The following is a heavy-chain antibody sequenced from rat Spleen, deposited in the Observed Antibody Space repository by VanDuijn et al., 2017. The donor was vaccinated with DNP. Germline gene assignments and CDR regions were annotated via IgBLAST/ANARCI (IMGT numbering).Heavy chain of an antibody. CDR3: ATLTTVALFDY. V-gene: IGHV5-20*01. Sequence: EVQLVESGGGLVQPGRSLKLSCAASGFTFSYYYMAWVRQAPTTGPEWVASISYDCGTTYYRDSVKGRFTISRDNAKSTLYLQMDSLRYEDTATYYCATLTTVALFDYWGQGVMVTVSS. CDR2: ISYDCGTT. D-gene: IGHD1-1*01. J-gene: IGHJ2*01. CDR1: GFTFSYYY.